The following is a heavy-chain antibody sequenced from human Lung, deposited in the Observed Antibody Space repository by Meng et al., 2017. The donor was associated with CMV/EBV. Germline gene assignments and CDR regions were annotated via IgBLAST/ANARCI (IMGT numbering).Heavy chain of an antibody. CDR1: GGSIGSGGYY. Sequence: SAPVLSKPSQTLSPTCTVSGGSIGSGGYYWSWIRQHPGKGLEWIGYIYYTGSTFYNPSLKSRVTISVDTSKNQFSLKLIPATAADTAVYYCAREAGRDGYATPKFDYWGQGTLVTVSS. J-gene: IGHJ4*02. CDR3: AREAGRDGYATPKFDY. D-gene: IGHD5-24*01. V-gene: IGHV4-31*03. CDR2: IYYTGST.